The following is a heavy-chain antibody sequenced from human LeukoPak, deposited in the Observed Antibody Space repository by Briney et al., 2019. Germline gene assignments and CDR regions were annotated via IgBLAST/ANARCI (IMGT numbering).Heavy chain of an antibody. Sequence: GGSLRLSCAASGLTFSSYAMHWVRQAPGKGLEWVAVISYDGSNKYYADSVKGRFTISRNNSKNTLDLQMNSLRAEDTAVYYCARDAGYCSGGTCYPDWFDPRGQGTLITVSS. CDR3: ARDAGYCSGGTCYPDWFDP. D-gene: IGHD2-15*01. V-gene: IGHV3-30-3*01. CDR1: GLTFSSYA. CDR2: ISYDGSNK. J-gene: IGHJ5*02.